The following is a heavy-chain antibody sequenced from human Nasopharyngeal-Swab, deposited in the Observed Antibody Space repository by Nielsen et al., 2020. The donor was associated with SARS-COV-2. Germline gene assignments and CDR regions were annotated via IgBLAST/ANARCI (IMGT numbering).Heavy chain of an antibody. Sequence: VRQAPGKGLEWVAAIVGSGDNSGSGGSTYYADSVKGRFTISRDNSKNTLSLQMNSLRAEGTAVYYCAKDLRGPYFFWGQGTLVTVSS. CDR2: IVGSGDNSGSGGST. J-gene: IGHJ4*02. D-gene: IGHD2/OR15-2a*01. CDR3: AKDLRGPYFF. V-gene: IGHV3-23*01.